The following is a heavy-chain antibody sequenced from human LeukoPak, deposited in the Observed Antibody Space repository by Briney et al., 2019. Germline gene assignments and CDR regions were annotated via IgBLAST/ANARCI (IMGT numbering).Heavy chain of an antibody. Sequence: PSQTLSLTCTVSGGSISSGSYYWSWIRQPAGKGLEWIGRIYTSGSSNYNPSLKSRVTISVDTSKNQFSLKLSFVTAADTAAYYCARDSTTGAFDIWGQGTMVTVSS. V-gene: IGHV4-61*02. CDR2: IYTSGSS. CDR1: GGSISSGSYY. D-gene: IGHD1-14*01. J-gene: IGHJ3*02. CDR3: ARDSTTGAFDI.